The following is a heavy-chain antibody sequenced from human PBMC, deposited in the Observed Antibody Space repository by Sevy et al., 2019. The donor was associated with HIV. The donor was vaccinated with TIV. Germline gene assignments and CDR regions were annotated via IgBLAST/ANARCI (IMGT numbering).Heavy chain of an antibody. D-gene: IGHD2-21*02. J-gene: IGHJ4*02. CDR1: GFTFSNYD. CDR3: AKLCSCGFDCYSLDY. V-gene: IGHV3-30-3*02. Sequence: GGSLRLSCAASGFTFSNYDMYWVRQAPGKGLEWVSFISHDGNYKNYAYSVKVRFTISRDDFKNMLYLQMSILRPDDTAVYFCAKLCSCGFDCYSLDYWGQGALVTVSS. CDR2: ISHDGNYK.